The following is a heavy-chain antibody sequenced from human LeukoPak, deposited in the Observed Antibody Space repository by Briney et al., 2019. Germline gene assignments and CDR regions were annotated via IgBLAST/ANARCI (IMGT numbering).Heavy chain of an antibody. CDR3: ARSVIAVAGYDAFDI. Sequence: GGSLRLSCAASGFTFSAYSMNWVRQAPGRGLDWVSYISSRSFTIYYADSVKGRFTISRDNAKNSLYLEMNSLRDEDTAVYYCARSVIAVAGYDAFDIWGQGTVVTVSS. J-gene: IGHJ3*02. D-gene: IGHD6-19*01. V-gene: IGHV3-48*02. CDR1: GFTFSAYS. CDR2: ISSRSFTI.